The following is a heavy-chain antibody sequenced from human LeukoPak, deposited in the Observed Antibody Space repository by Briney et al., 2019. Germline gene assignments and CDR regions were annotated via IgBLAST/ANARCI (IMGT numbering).Heavy chain of an antibody. CDR3: ARGRPVAGTLDY. CDR1: GGSISSYF. J-gene: IGHJ4*02. V-gene: IGHV4-59*01. Sequence: PSETLSLTCTVSGGSISSYFWNWIRQPPGKGLEWIGYIYYSGSTNYNPSLKSRVTISVDMSKNQFSLELNSVTAADTAVYYCARGRPVAGTLDYWGQGTLVTVSS. D-gene: IGHD6-19*01. CDR2: IYYSGST.